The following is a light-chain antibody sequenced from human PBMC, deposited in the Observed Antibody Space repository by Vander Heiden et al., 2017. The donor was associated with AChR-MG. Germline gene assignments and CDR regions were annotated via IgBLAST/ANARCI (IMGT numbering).Light chain of an antibody. Sequence: DIQLTQSPSSLSASVGDRVTITCRASQSISSFLIWYQQKPGTAPKLLIYTASGLQGGVPSRFTGSGSGTDFTLTISGLQPEDLGIYYCQQSYILPPTFGQGTQLEIK. J-gene: IGKJ5*01. CDR2: TAS. V-gene: IGKV1-39*01. CDR1: QSISSF. CDR3: QQSYILPPT.